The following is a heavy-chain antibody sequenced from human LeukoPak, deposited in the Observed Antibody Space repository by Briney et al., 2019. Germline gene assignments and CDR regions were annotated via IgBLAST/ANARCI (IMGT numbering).Heavy chain of an antibody. V-gene: IGHV3-23*01. Sequence: HAGGSLRLSCAASGFTFSSYAMSWVRQAPGKGLEWVSAISGSGGSTYYADSVKGRFTISRDNSKNTLYLQMNSLRAEDTAVYYCARDLWDIAVAGAFDYWGQGTLVTVSS. CDR1: GFTFSSYA. D-gene: IGHD6-19*01. CDR2: ISGSGGST. CDR3: ARDLWDIAVAGAFDY. J-gene: IGHJ4*02.